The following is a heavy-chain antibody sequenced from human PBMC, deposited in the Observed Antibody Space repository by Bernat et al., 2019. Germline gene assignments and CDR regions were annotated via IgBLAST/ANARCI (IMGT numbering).Heavy chain of an antibody. Sequence: QVQLVQSGAEVKKPGASVKVSCKASGYTFTSYGISWVRQAPGQGLEWMGWISAYSGNTNYAQKLQGRVTMTTDTSTSTAYMELRSLRSDDTAVYYCARVRSRYLLAAAGTGNALDVWGQGTMVTVSS. V-gene: IGHV1-18*04. CDR2: ISAYSGNT. D-gene: IGHD6-13*01. CDR1: GYTFTSYG. CDR3: ARVRSRYLLAAAGTGNALDV. J-gene: IGHJ3*01.